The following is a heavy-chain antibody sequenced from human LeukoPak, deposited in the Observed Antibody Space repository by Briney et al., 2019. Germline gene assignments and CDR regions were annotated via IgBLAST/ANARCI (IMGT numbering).Heavy chain of an antibody. CDR1: GFTFSSYS. D-gene: IGHD2-2*01. Sequence: GGSLRLSCAASGFTFSSYSMNWVRQAPGKGLEWVSYISSSSSTIYYADSVKGRFTISRDNSKNTLYLQMNSLRAEDTAVYYCAKGSDCSSTSCWGLYYYYMDVWGKGTTVTVSS. V-gene: IGHV3-48*01. CDR2: ISSSSSTI. J-gene: IGHJ6*03. CDR3: AKGSDCSSTSCWGLYYYYMDV.